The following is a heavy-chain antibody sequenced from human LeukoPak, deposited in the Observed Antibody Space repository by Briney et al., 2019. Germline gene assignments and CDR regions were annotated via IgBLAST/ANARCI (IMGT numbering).Heavy chain of an antibody. J-gene: IGHJ4*02. D-gene: IGHD3-22*01. CDR1: GGSISSGGYY. CDR3: ARVFRGISSGYSPHFDY. V-gene: IGHV4-30-2*01. Sequence: SETLSLTCTVSGGSISSGGYYWSWIRQPPGKGLEWIGYIYHSGSTYYNPSLKSRVTISVDRSKNQFSLQLNSVTPEDTAVYYCARVFRGISSGYSPHFDYWGQGTLVTVSS. CDR2: IYHSGST.